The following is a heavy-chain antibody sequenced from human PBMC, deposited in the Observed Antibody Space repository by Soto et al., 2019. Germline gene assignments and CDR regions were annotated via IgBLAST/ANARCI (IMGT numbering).Heavy chain of an antibody. V-gene: IGHV4-34*01. J-gene: IGHJ3*02. CDR2: INHSGST. CDR1: GGSFSGYY. Sequence: SETLSLTCAVYGGSFSGYYWSWIRQPPGKGLEWIGEINHSGSTNYNPPFKSRVTISVDTSKNQFSLKMSSVTAADTAVYYCARQLGINAFDIWGQGTMVTVSS. CDR3: ARQLGINAFDI. D-gene: IGHD7-27*01.